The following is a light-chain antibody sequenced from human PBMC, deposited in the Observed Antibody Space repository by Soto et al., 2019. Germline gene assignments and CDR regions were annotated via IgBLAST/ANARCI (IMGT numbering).Light chain of an antibody. J-gene: IGKJ5*01. Sequence: EIVLTQSPGTLSLSPGDRATLSCRASQSVSNNYLAWYQQKPGQAPRLLLYGASNRATGIPDRFSGSGSGTDFTLTISRLEPEGFAVYYCQQYGSSPRITFGQGTRLEIK. CDR3: QQYGSSPRIT. CDR2: GAS. V-gene: IGKV3-20*01. CDR1: QSVSNNY.